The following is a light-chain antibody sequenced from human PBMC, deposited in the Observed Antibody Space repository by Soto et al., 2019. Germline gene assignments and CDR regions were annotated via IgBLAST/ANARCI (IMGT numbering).Light chain of an antibody. Sequence: SVLTQPASVSGSPGQSITISCTGTISDVGSYNYVSWYQQYPGKAPKLMIYDVSTRPSGVSDRFSGSKSGNTASLTISGLRAEDEADYYCGSYTTRSNYVFGTGTKVTVL. CDR3: GSYTTRSNYV. CDR2: DVS. V-gene: IGLV2-14*03. J-gene: IGLJ1*01. CDR1: ISDVGSYNY.